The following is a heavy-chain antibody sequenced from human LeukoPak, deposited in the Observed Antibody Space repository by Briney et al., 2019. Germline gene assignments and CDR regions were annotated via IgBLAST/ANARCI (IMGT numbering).Heavy chain of an antibody. CDR3: AKDQLHSYDSSGYK. CDR1: GFTFDNYG. V-gene: IGHV3-20*04. Sequence: GGSLRLSCAASGFTFDNYGMSWVRQAPGKGLEWVSGINWNGGSTGYADSVKGRFTISRDNAKNSLYLQMNSLRAEDTAVYYCAKDQLHSYDSSGYKWGQGALVTVSS. CDR2: INWNGGST. J-gene: IGHJ4*02. D-gene: IGHD3-22*01.